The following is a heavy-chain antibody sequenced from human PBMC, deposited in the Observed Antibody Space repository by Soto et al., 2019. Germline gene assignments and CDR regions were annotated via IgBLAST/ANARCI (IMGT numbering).Heavy chain of an antibody. Sequence: GGSLRLSCAASGCTFSSYGMHWVRQAPGKGLEWVAVIWYDGSNKYYADSVKGRFTISRDNSKNTLYLQMNSLRAEDTAVYYCARDLDGDGGDDAFDIWGQGTMVTVS. J-gene: IGHJ3*02. CDR1: GCTFSSYG. D-gene: IGHD4-17*01. CDR2: IWYDGSNK. CDR3: ARDLDGDGGDDAFDI. V-gene: IGHV3-33*01.